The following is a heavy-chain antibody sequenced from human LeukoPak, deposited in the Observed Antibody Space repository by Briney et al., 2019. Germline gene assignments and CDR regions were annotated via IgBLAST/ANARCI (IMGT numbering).Heavy chain of an antibody. J-gene: IGHJ3*02. CDR3: ARDIQQRPDRDPFAN. CDR2: IYTSGST. Sequence: SETLSLTCTVSGGSNSNYYRSWIRQPAGKGLEWIGRIYTSGSTNYNPSLKSRVTMSVDTSKNQFSLKLSFVTAADTAVYYCARDIQQRPDRDPFANWGQGTMVTVSS. D-gene: IGHD6-13*01. V-gene: IGHV4-4*07. CDR1: GGSNSNYY.